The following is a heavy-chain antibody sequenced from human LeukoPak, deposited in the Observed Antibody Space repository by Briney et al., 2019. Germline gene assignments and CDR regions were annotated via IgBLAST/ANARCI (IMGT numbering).Heavy chain of an antibody. Sequence: GGSLRLSCAASGFTVSSNYMSWVRQAPGKGLEWVSVIYSGGSTYYADSVKGRFTISRDNSKNTLYLQMNSLRVEDTAVYYCARDRGGINYFDLWGQGTLLTVSS. CDR3: ARDRGGINYFDL. D-gene: IGHD3-10*01. J-gene: IGHJ4*02. CDR1: GFTVSSNY. CDR2: IYSGGST. V-gene: IGHV3-53*01.